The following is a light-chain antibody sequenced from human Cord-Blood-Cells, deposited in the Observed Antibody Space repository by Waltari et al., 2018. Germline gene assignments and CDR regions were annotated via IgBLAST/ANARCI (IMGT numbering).Light chain of an antibody. CDR1: SSDVGGYTY. CDR2: DVS. V-gene: IGLV2-14*01. J-gene: IGLJ2*01. Sequence: QSALTQPASVSGSPGQSITLPCTGTSSDVGGYTYVSWYQQHPGKAPKLMIYDVSNRPSGVSNRFSGSKSGNTASLTISGLQAEDEADYYCSSYTSSSTLVVFGGGTKLTVL. CDR3: SSYTSSSTLVV.